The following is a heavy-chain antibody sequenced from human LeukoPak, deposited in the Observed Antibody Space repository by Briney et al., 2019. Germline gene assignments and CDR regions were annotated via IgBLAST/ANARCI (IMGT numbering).Heavy chain of an antibody. CDR2: IYYSGST. D-gene: IGHD5-18*01. J-gene: IGHJ3*02. Sequence: PSETLSLTCTVSGGSISSSSYYWGWIRQPTGKGLEWIGSIYYSGSTYYNLSLKSRVTISVDTSKNQFSLKLSSVTAADTAVYYCARPDTAMVSGALDIWGQGTMVTVSS. V-gene: IGHV4-39*01. CDR1: GGSISSSSYY. CDR3: ARPDTAMVSGALDI.